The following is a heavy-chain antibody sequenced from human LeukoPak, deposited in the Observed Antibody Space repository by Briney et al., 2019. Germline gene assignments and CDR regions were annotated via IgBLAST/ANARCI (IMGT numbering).Heavy chain of an antibody. Sequence: SVKVSCKASGGTFSSYAISWVRQAPAQGLELMGGIIPTFGTANYAQKFQGRVTITTDESTSTAHMELSSLRSEDTAVYYCAGRPLGGAMLSPFDYWGQGTLVTVSS. CDR3: AGRPLGGAMLSPFDY. D-gene: IGHD7-27*01. J-gene: IGHJ4*02. CDR1: GGTFSSYA. V-gene: IGHV1-69*05. CDR2: IIPTFGTA.